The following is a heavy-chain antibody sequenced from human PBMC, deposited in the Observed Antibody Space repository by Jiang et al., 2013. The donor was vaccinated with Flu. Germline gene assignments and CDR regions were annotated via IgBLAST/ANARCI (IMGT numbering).Heavy chain of an antibody. CDR3: ARDQDSFDY. Sequence: MGWISAYNGNTNYAQKLQGRVTMTTDTSTSTAYMELRSLRSDDTAVYYCARDQDSFDYWGQGTLVTVSS. J-gene: IGHJ4*02. V-gene: IGHV1-18*01. CDR2: ISAYNGNT.